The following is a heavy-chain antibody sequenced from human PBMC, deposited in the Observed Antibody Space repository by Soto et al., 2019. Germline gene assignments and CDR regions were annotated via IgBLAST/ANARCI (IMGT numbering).Heavy chain of an antibody. CDR3: ARNGYTYGMDV. V-gene: IGHV4-31*03. CDR2: IYDSWST. J-gene: IGHJ6*02. CDR1: GGSISSGGFY. D-gene: IGHD5-18*01. Sequence: SETLSLTCTVSGGSISSGGFYWSWVRQLPGKGLEWIAYIYDSWSTYYNPSPKSRVTISMDTSSNQFSLDLRSVTAADTAVYYCARNGYTYGMDVWGQGTTVTVSS.